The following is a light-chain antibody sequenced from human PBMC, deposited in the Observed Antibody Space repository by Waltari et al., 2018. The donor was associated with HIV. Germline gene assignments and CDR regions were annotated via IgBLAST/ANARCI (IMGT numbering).Light chain of an antibody. Sequence: QSALTQPASVSGSPGQSITISCTGTSSDVGSYNVFSWYQQHPGKAPQLMIYEVTKRRSGVSNRFSGSKSGNTASLTISGLQAEDEADYYCCSYAGRSTHVFGTGTKVTVL. V-gene: IGLV2-23*02. J-gene: IGLJ1*01. CDR3: CSYAGRSTHV. CDR1: SSDVGSYNV. CDR2: EVT.